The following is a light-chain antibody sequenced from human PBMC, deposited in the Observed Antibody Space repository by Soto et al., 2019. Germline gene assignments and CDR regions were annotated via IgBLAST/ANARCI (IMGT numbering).Light chain of an antibody. V-gene: IGKV3-20*01. J-gene: IGKJ1*01. CDR1: QSVTNDY. CDR3: QQSGFPPIR. Sequence: VGLKKSPGTLSLTPGERAALSCWASQSVTNDYLAWYQLKHGQAPRLLTYDASTRATGIPDRFSGSGSGTEYTLTISILEPEDFAVYFCQQSGFPPIRFAQGT. CDR2: DAS.